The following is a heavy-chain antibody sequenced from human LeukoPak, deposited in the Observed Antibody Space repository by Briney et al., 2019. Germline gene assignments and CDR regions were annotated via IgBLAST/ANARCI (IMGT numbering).Heavy chain of an antibody. CDR1: GYTFTGYY. CDR2: INPNSGGT. CDR3: ARYYDSSGYPDP. J-gene: IGHJ5*02. V-gene: IGHV1-2*02. Sequence: ASVTVSCKASGYTFTGYYMHWVRQAPGQGLEWMGWINPNSGGTNYAQKFQGRVTMTRDTSISTAYMELSRLRSDDTAVYYCARYYDSSGYPDPWGQGTLVTVSS. D-gene: IGHD3-22*01.